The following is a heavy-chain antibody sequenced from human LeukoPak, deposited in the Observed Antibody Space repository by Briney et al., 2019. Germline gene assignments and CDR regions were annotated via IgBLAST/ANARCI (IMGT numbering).Heavy chain of an antibody. V-gene: IGHV1-2*02. J-gene: IGHJ6*02. Sequence: GASVKVSCKASGYTFTGYYMHWVRQAPGQGLEWMGCINPNSGGTNYAQKFQGRVTMTRDTSISTAYMELSRLRSDDTAVYYCAREGAIFGVVSRQRELCMDVWGQGTTVTVSS. CDR2: INPNSGGT. CDR1: GYTFTGYY. D-gene: IGHD3-3*01. CDR3: AREGAIFGVVSRQRELCMDV.